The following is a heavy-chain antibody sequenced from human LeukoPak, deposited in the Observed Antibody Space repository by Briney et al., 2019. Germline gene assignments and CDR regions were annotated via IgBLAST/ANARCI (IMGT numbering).Heavy chain of an antibody. V-gene: IGHV1-69*04. CDR1: GGTFSSYA. CDR3: ARDPEYSGSYRY. CDR2: IIPILGMA. D-gene: IGHD1-26*01. J-gene: IGHJ4*02. Sequence: SVTVSCKPSGGTFSSYAISWVRQAPGQGLEWMGTIIPILGMANYAQKSQGRVTITADKSTSTAYMDLSSLRSEDTALYYCARDPEYSGSYRYWGQGTLVTVSS.